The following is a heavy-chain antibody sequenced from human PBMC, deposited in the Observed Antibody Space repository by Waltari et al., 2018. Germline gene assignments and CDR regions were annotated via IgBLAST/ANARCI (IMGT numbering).Heavy chain of an antibody. V-gene: IGHV3-7*01. J-gene: IGHJ4*02. D-gene: IGHD3-10*01. CDR1: GFTLSHSW. Sequence: VQLVESGGGLVQPGESLRLSCAVSGFTLSHSWMTWVRQAPGKGLEWVATIKDDGCEEYNVDSVKGRFTISRDNAKNSLCLQMNSLGPEDTAVYYCARGGGAYWGQGTPVIVSS. CDR3: ARGGGAY. CDR2: IKDDGCEE.